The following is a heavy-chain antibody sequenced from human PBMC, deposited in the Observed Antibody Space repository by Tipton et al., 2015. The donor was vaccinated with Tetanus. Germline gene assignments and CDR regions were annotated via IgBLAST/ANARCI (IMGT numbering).Heavy chain of an antibody. D-gene: IGHD3-16*01. V-gene: IGHV4-30-4*01. CDR2: IYYSGST. CDR3: GRDHGITWGGMGYFYGMDV. J-gene: IGHJ6*02. Sequence: GEALGNGDYYWSWIRQPPGKGLESIGYIYYSGSTYYNPSLKSRVTISVDTSKNQFSLRLSSVTAAGTAVYYCGRDHGITWGGMGYFYGMDVWGQGTTVTVSS. CDR1: GEALGNGDYY.